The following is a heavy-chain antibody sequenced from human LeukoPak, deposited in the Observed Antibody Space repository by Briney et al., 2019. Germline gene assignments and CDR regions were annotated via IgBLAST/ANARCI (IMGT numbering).Heavy chain of an antibody. D-gene: IGHD5-18*01. Sequence: GASVKVSCKASGYTFTGYYMHWVRQAPGQGLEWMGWINPNSGGTNYAQKFQGRVTMTRDTSISTAYMELSRLRSDDTAVYYCARVRGIQLWKYYFDYWGQGTLVTVSS. CDR2: INPNSGGT. CDR3: ARVRGIQLWKYYFDY. CDR1: GYTFTGYY. V-gene: IGHV1-2*02. J-gene: IGHJ4*02.